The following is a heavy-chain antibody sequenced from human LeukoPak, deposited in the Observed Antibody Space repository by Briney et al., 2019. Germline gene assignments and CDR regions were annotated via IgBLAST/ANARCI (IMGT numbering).Heavy chain of an antibody. Sequence: SETLSLTCTVSGGSISSGDYYWSWIRQPPGKGLEWIGYIYYSGSTYYNPSLKSRVTISVDTSKNQFSLKLSSVTAADTAVYHCARVMEIDGASEVDYWGQGTLVTVSS. CDR1: GGSISSGDYY. CDR3: ARVMEIDGASEVDY. V-gene: IGHV4-30-4*01. D-gene: IGHD2-8*01. J-gene: IGHJ4*02. CDR2: IYYSGST.